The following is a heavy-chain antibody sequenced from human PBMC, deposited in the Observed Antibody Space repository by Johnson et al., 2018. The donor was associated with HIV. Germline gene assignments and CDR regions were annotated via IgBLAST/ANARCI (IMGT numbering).Heavy chain of an antibody. V-gene: IGHV3-30*03. D-gene: IGHD6-6*01. CDR1: GFTFSSYD. Sequence: QVQLVESGGGLVQPGGSLRLSCAASGFTFSSYDMHWVRQATGKGLEWVAVISYDGSNKYYADSVKGRFTISRDNSKNTLYLQMNSLRAEDTAVYYCASGPTPGVAARGALGGAFDIWGQGTMVTVSS. CDR2: ISYDGSNK. J-gene: IGHJ3*02. CDR3: ASGPTPGVAARGALGGAFDI.